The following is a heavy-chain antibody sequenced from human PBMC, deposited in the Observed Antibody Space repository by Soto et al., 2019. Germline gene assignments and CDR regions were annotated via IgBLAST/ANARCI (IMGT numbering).Heavy chain of an antibody. CDR2: MNPNSGNT. D-gene: IGHD5-12*01. CDR3: ARGRSDYATSRRYSYYGMDV. CDR1: GYTFTSYD. V-gene: IGHV1-8*01. Sequence: ASVKVSCKASGYTFTSYDINWVRQATGQGLEWMGWMNPNSGNTGYAQKFQGRVTMTRNTPISTAYMELSSLRSEDTAVYYCARGRSDYATSRRYSYYGMDVWGKGTTVTVSS. J-gene: IGHJ6*04.